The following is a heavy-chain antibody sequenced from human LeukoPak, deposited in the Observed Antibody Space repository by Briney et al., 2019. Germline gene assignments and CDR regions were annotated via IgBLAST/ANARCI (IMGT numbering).Heavy chain of an antibody. CDR1: GFSLSTSGVG. Sequence: ESGPTLVNPTQTLTLTCTFSGFSLSTSGVGVGWIRQPPGKALEWLALIYWDDNKPYSPSLKSRLTITKDTPKNQVVLTMTNMDPVDTATYYCAHYGDYRFMYYFDHWGQGTLVTVSS. D-gene: IGHD4-17*01. V-gene: IGHV2-5*02. J-gene: IGHJ4*02. CDR3: AHYGDYRFMYYFDH. CDR2: IYWDDNK.